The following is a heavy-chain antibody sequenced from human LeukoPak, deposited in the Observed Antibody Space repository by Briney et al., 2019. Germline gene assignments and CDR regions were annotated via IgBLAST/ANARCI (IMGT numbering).Heavy chain of an antibody. J-gene: IGHJ4*02. CDR1: GFTFSSYA. Sequence: GGSLRLSCAASGFTFSSYAMHWVRQAPGKGLEWVAVISYDGSNKYYADSVKGRFTISRDNSKNTLYLQMNSLRAEDTAVYYCARDPLGVSFIHYYFGYWGQGTLVTVSS. V-gene: IGHV3-30*04. CDR3: ARDPLGVSFIHYYFGY. D-gene: IGHD3-16*01. CDR2: ISYDGSNK.